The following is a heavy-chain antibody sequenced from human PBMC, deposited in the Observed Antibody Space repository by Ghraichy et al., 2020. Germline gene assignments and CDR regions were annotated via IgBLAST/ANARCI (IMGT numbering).Heavy chain of an antibody. CDR2: INPNNRNT. J-gene: IGHJ3*02. V-gene: IGHV1-18*01. CDR3: ARDRLRGSPDAFDI. Sequence: TWVRQAPGQGLEWMGWINPNNRNTNYAQKLQGRVTMTTDTSTSTAYMELRSLISDDTAVYYCARDRLRGSPDAFDIWGQGTVVIVSS. D-gene: IGHD3-16*01.